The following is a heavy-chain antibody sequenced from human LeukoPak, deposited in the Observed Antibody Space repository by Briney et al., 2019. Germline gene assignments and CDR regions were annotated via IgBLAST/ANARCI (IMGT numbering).Heavy chain of an antibody. CDR1: CDFISSRIYY. CDR3: ARGPGGYCSSTSCRWYFDL. CDR2: IYYDGRT. J-gene: IGHJ2*01. D-gene: IGHD2-2*01. Sequence: SETLSLTCTVSCDFISSRIYYCGWIPQPPRKGLAWIGAIYYDGRTYSSPSINSRVTIPVDTSNTQFSLKLSSVTAADTAVYYCARGPGGYCSSTSCRWYFDLWGRGPLATVSS. V-gene: IGHV4-39*07.